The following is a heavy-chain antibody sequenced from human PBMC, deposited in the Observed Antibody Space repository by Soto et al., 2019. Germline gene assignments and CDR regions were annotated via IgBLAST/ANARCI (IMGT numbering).Heavy chain of an antibody. CDR1: GGSFSGYY. D-gene: IGHD3-22*01. CDR2: INHSGST. J-gene: IGHJ4*02. CDR3: ARSRSEKTYDGSGYVDY. V-gene: IGHV4-34*01. Sequence: TSETLSLTCAVYGGSFSGYYWSWIRQPPGKGLEWIGEINHSGSTNYNPSLKSRVTISVDTSKNQFSLNLYSVTAADTAVYYCARSRSEKTYDGSGYVDYWARGTLVTVSS.